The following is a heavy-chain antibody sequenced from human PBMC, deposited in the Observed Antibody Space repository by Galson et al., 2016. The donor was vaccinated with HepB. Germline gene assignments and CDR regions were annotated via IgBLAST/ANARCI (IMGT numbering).Heavy chain of an antibody. D-gene: IGHD3-3*01. CDR1: GGTFSNDA. Sequence: SVKVSCKASGGTFSNDAISWVRQAPGQGPEWMGGIIPLFGIADYTQKFQDRVTITADKSPSTAYMALSSLRSGDTAVYYCARVKDRFGFCSGVTWSGNGMDIWGQGTTVTVSS. CDR2: IIPLFGIA. V-gene: IGHV1-69*10. J-gene: IGHJ6*02. CDR3: ARVKDRFGFCSGVTWSGNGMDI.